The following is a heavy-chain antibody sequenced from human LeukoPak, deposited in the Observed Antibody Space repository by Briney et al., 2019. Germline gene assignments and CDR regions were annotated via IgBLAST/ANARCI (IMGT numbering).Heavy chain of an antibody. CDR1: GGSISSYY. J-gene: IGHJ4*02. CDR2: IYYSGST. CDR3: ARAPAIVEMATSYDY. V-gene: IGHV4-59*01. D-gene: IGHD5-24*01. Sequence: SETLSLTCTVPGGSISSYYWSWIRQPPGKGLEWIGYIYYSGSTNYNPSLKSRVTISVDTSKNQFSLKLSSVTAADTAVYYCARAPAIVEMATSYDYWGQGTLVTVSS.